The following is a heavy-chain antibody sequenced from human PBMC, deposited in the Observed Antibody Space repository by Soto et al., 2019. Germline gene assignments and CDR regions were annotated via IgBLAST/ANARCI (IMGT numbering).Heavy chain of an antibody. CDR3: ARHNYGSGSTYFDY. CDR2: IYYSGST. Sequence: SETLSLTCTVSGGSISSDSYYWSWIRQPPGKGLERIGYIYYSGSTNYNPSLKSRVTISVDTSKNQFSLKLNSMTAADTAVYYCARHNYGSGSTYFDYWGQGTLVTVSS. V-gene: IGHV4-61*01. J-gene: IGHJ4*02. D-gene: IGHD3-10*01. CDR1: GGSISSDSYY.